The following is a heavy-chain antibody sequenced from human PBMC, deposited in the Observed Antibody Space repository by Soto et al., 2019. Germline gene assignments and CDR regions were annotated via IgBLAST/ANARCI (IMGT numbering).Heavy chain of an antibody. CDR1: GFTFSSYE. CDR2: ISSSGSTI. V-gene: IGHV3-48*03. CDR3: ARDRRSNNYYDSSGYYHWYFDL. Sequence: GGSLRLSCAASGFTFSSYEMNWVRQAPGKGLEWVSYISSSGSTIYYADSVKGRFTISRDNAKNSLYLQMNSLRAEDTAVYYCARDRRSNNYYDSSGYYHWYFDLWGRGTLVTVSS. D-gene: IGHD3-22*01. J-gene: IGHJ2*01.